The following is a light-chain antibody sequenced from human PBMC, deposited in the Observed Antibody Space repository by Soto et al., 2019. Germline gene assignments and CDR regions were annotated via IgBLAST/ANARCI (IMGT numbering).Light chain of an antibody. CDR1: QSVSRDY. V-gene: IGKV3-11*01. CDR3: QQRSNWPWT. Sequence: EIVLTQSPDTLSLSPGERATLSCRASQSVSRDYLAWYQQKPGQAPRLLIYDASNRATGIPARFSGSGSGTDFTLTISSLEPEDFAVYYCQQRSNWPWTFGQGTKVDIK. J-gene: IGKJ1*01. CDR2: DAS.